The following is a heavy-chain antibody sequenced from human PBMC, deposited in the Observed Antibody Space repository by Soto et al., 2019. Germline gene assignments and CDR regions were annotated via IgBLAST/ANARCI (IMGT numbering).Heavy chain of an antibody. CDR1: GLNFSSYA. Sequence: GGLQRLSCAASGLNFSSYAMSWVRQAPGKGLEWVSAISGSGGSTYYADSVKGRFTISRDNSKNTLYLQMNSLRAEDTAVYYCARSESSSWFDYFDYWGQGTLVTVSS. V-gene: IGHV3-23*01. J-gene: IGHJ4*02. D-gene: IGHD6-13*01. CDR2: ISGSGGST. CDR3: ARSESSSWFDYFDY.